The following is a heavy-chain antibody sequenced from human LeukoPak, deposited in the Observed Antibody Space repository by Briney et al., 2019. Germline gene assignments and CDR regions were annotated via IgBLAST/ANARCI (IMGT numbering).Heavy chain of an antibody. V-gene: IGHV3-30*03. D-gene: IGHD6-13*01. CDR3: ARGQQLVGDY. CDR1: GFTFSSYG. Sequence: PGRSLRLSCAASGFTFSSYGMHWVRQAPGKGLEWVAVISYDGSNKYYADSVKGRFTISRDNSKNTVYLQMNSLRAEDTAVYYCARGQQLVGDYWGQGTLVTVSS. J-gene: IGHJ4*02. CDR2: ISYDGSNK.